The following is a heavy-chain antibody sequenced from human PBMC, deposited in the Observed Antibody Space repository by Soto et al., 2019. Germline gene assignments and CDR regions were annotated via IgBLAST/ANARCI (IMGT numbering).Heavy chain of an antibody. CDR1: GGTFSSYT. CDR3: ARGGEKNRYCSGGSCYGWFDP. Sequence: QVQLVQSGAEVKKPGSSVKVSCKASGGTFSSYTISWVRQAPGQGLEWMGRIIPILGIANYAQKFQGRVTIPADKPTSTAYMELSSLRSEDTAVYYCARGGEKNRYCSGGSCYGWFDPWGQGTLVTVSS. J-gene: IGHJ5*02. V-gene: IGHV1-69*02. CDR2: IIPILGIA. D-gene: IGHD2-15*01.